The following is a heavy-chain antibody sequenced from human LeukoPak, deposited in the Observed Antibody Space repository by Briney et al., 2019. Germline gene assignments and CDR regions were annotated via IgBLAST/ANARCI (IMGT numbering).Heavy chain of an antibody. CDR1: GGTFSSYA. V-gene: IGHV1-69*05. D-gene: IGHD2-2*01. J-gene: IGHJ4*02. CDR3: ARKVCGRYCSSTSCCHFDY. Sequence: ASVKVSCKASGGTFSSYAISWVRQAPGQGLEWMGGIIPIFGTANYAQKFQGRVTITTDESTSTAYKELSSLRSEDTAVYYCARKVCGRYCSSTSCCHFDYWGQGTLVTVSS. CDR2: IIPIFGTA.